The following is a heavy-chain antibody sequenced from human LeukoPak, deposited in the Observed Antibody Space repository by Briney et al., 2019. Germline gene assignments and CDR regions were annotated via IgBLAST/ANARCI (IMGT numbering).Heavy chain of an antibody. V-gene: IGHV3-30-3*01. CDR3: ARAASMIVGGNDY. Sequence: QPGGSLRLSCAASGLTFSSYAMHWVRQAPGKGLEWVAVISYDGSNKYYADSVKGRFTISRDNSKNTLYLQMNSLRAEDTAVYYCARAASMIVGGNDYWGQGTLVTVSS. CDR2: ISYDGSNK. D-gene: IGHD3-22*01. J-gene: IGHJ4*02. CDR1: GLTFSSYA.